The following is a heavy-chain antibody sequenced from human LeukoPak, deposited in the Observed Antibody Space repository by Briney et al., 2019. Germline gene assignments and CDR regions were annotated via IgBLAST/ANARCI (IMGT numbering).Heavy chain of an antibody. Sequence: SETLSLTCAVSGGSISSNNWWSWVRQPPGKGLEWIGEIFHSGSTNYNPSLKSRVTISVDKSKNQFSLKLSSVTAADTAVYYCAREYPNSSAWSSHYWGQGTLVTVSS. CDR1: GGSISSNNW. CDR2: IFHSGST. D-gene: IGHD6-19*01. CDR3: AREYPNSSAWSSHY. J-gene: IGHJ4*02. V-gene: IGHV4-4*02.